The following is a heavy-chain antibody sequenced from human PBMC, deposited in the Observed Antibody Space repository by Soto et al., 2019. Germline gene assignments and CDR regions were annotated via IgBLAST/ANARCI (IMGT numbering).Heavy chain of an antibody. D-gene: IGHD2-15*01. J-gene: IGHJ5*02. CDR3: VGLVVVAARSGFDP. CDR1: GFTFSSYA. V-gene: IGHV3-23*01. Sequence: EVQLLESGGGLVQPGGSLRLSCAASGFTFSSYAMSWVRQAPGKWLEWASAISGSGGSTYYAASVTGRFTISRDNSKNTVYLQMNSLRAEDTAVYYCVGLVVVAARSGFDPWGQGTLVTVSS. CDR2: ISGSGGST.